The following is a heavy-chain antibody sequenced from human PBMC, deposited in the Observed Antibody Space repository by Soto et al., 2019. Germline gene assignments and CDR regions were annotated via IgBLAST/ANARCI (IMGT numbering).Heavy chain of an antibody. V-gene: IGHV3-23*01. J-gene: IGHJ4*02. Sequence: GGSLRLSCAASGFTFSSYAMTWVRQAPGKGLEWVSAISGSGGSTYYADSVKGRFTISRDNSKNTLYLQMNSLRAEDKAVYCCAKGPGGSGYYYRSSEYWGQRTPVTV. D-gene: IGHD3-22*01. CDR2: ISGSGGST. CDR1: GFTFSSYA. CDR3: AKGPGGSGYYYRSSEY.